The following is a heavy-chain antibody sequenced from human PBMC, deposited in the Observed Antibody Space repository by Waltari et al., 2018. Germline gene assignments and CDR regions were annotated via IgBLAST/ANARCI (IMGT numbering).Heavy chain of an antibody. J-gene: IGHJ4*02. CDR2: GHRSGRT. Sequence: QLQLQESGPGLVKPSGTLSLTCVVSGDSMSGNSWWSWVRQSPDKGLEWIGQGHRSGRTNYNPSFASRAIVSLDTSMNRFSLRILSATAADTAVYYCARDLGRGLFLDSWGQGTLVTVSP. CDR1: GDSMSGNSW. D-gene: IGHD2-15*01. V-gene: IGHV4-4*02. CDR3: ARDLGRGLFLDS.